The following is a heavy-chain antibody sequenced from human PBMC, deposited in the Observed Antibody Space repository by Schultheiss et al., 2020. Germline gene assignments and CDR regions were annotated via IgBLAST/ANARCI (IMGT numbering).Heavy chain of an antibody. CDR3: ARGLWDTAMNNWFDA. J-gene: IGHJ5*02. CDR2: NYYSGST. Sequence: SETLSLTCTVSGGSISSGGYYWSWIRQHPGKGLEWIGYNYYSGSTNYNPSLKSLVTISVDTSKNQFYLKLSSVTAADTAVYYCARGLWDTAMNNWFDAWGQGTRVTVSS. V-gene: IGHV4-31*01. CDR1: GGSISSGGYY. D-gene: IGHD5-18*01.